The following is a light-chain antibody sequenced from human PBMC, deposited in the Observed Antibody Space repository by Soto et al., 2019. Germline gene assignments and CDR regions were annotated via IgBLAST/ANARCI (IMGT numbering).Light chain of an antibody. J-gene: IGLJ3*02. CDR2: RDR. Sequence: SYELTQPLSVSVALGQTAGITCGGNNIGSKNVQWYQQKPGQAPVLVIYRDRNRPSGIPERFSGSNSGNTATLTISSAQAGDEADYYCQVWDSSTWVFGGGTKLTVL. CDR1: NIGSKN. V-gene: IGLV3-9*01. CDR3: QVWDSSTWV.